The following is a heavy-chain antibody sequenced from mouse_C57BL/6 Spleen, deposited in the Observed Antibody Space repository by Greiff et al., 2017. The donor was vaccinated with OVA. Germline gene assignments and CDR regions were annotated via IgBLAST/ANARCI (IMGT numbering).Heavy chain of an antibody. Sequence: QVQLQQPGAELVMPGASVKLSCKASGYTFTSYWMPWVKQRPGHGLEWIGEIDPSDSYTNYNQKFKGKSTLPVDKSSSTAYMKLSSLTSEDSAVYDCARRRVDNDSSTGYFDVWGTRTTVTVST. CDR2: IDPSDSYT. CDR3: ARRRVDNDSSTGYFDV. J-gene: IGHJ1*03. V-gene: IGHV1-69*01. D-gene: IGHD1-1*01. CDR1: GYTFTSYW.